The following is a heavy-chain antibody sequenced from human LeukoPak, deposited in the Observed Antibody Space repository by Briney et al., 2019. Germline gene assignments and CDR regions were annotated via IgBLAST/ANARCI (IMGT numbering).Heavy chain of an antibody. CDR3: ARGGYYYGSGSYYNANRKWFQH. CDR2: INHSGST. J-gene: IGHJ1*01. V-gene: IGHV4-34*01. D-gene: IGHD3-10*01. CDR1: GGSFSGYY. Sequence: PSETLSLTCAVYGGSFSGYYWSWIRQPPGKGLEWIGEINHSGSTNYNPSLKSRVTISVDTSKNQFSLKLSSVTAADTAVYYCARGGYYYGSGSYYNANRKWFQHWGQGTLVTVSS.